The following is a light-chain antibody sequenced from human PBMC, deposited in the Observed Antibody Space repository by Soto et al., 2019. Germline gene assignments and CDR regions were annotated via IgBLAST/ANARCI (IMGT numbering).Light chain of an antibody. Sequence: DLVMTQSPLSLPVTPGEPASNSCRSSQSLLHSNGYNYLDWYLQKPGQSPQLLIYLGSNRASGVPDRFSGSGSGTDFTLKISRVEAEDVGVYYCMQPLQSWTFGQGTKVEIK. J-gene: IGKJ1*01. CDR2: LGS. V-gene: IGKV2-28*01. CDR1: QSLLHSNGYNY. CDR3: MQPLQSWT.